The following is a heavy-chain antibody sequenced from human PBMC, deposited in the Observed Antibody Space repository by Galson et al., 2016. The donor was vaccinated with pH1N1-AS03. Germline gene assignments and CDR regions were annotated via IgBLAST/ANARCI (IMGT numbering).Heavy chain of an antibody. CDR3: ASRYESNGYSYYFDL. Sequence: SLRLSCAASGFTFSSYGMHWVRQAPGKGLEWVAFLQYDESYRNYADPVKGRFTISRDISKKTLNLQMNGLRAEDTAVYYCASRYESNGYSYYFDLWGQGTLVTVSS. CDR1: GFTFSSYG. V-gene: IGHV3-30*02. J-gene: IGHJ4*02. CDR2: LQYDESYR. D-gene: IGHD3-22*01.